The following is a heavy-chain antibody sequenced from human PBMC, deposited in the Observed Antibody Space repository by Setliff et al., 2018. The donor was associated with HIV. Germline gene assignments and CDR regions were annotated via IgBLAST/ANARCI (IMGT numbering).Heavy chain of an antibody. CDR2: IYTSGST. Sequence: SETLSLTCTVSGGSISSGSYYWSWIRQPAGKGLEWIGRIYTSGSTNYNPSLKSRVTISVDTSKNQFSLKLSSVTAADTAVYYCARGTIEYWGQGMLVTVSS. V-gene: IGHV4-61*02. CDR3: ARGTIEY. CDR1: GGSISSGSYY. D-gene: IGHD1-7*01. J-gene: IGHJ4*02.